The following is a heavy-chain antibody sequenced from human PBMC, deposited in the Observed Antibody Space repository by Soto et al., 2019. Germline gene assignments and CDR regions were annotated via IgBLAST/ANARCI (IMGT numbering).Heavy chain of an antibody. CDR2: IYYSGST. CDR3: ARVADFWSGYNRFDP. CDR1: GGSISSYY. Sequence: SETLSLTCTVSGGSISSYYWSWIRQPPGKGLEWIGYIYYSGSTNYNPSLKSRVTISVDTSKNQFSLKLSSVTAADTAVYYCARVADFWSGYNRFDPWGQGTLVTVSS. D-gene: IGHD3-3*01. J-gene: IGHJ5*02. V-gene: IGHV4-59*01.